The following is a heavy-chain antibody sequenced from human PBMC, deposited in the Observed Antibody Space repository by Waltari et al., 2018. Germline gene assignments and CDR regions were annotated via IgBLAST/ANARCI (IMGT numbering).Heavy chain of an antibody. CDR1: GAPPSNTS. V-gene: IGHV3-53*01. CDR2: LYAGGGGT. D-gene: IGHD5-12*01. J-gene: IGHJ4*02. Sequence: LAVSGGGLIRPGGSLTVACSARGAPPSNTSLDSVRQAPGKGLELVSVLYAGGGGTYYEDSVKGRFAISRDNSKNTLYLQMNNLRVEDTGVYFCARAGLGSPSQWLQLLDSWGQGTLVSVSS. CDR3: ARAGLGSPSQWLQLLDS.